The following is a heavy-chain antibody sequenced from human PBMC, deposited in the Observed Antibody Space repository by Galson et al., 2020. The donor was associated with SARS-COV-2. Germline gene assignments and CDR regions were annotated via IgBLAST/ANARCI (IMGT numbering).Heavy chain of an antibody. Sequence: GGSLRLSCTTSALTFGDLAMNWFRQAPGKGLEWLGFIRSKTIGGSPEYAASVKGRFAMSRDDSKSVAYLQMNRLRIDDTGMYYCARGSPPYFDYWGQGALVTVSS. CDR3: ARGSPPYFDY. CDR2: IRSKTIGGSP. V-gene: IGHV3-49*03. J-gene: IGHJ4*02. D-gene: IGHD6-6*01. CDR1: ALTFGDLA.